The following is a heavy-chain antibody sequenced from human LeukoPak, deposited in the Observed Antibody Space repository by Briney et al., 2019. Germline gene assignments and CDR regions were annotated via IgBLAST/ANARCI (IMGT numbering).Heavy chain of an antibody. D-gene: IGHD3-22*01. CDR2: IYPGDSDT. CDR1: GYSFTSYW. V-gene: IGHV5-51*01. J-gene: IGHJ3*02. CDR3: ARPVGYYYDSSGRWAFDI. Sequence: GESLQISCKGSGYSFTSYWIGWVRQLPGKGLEWMGIIYPGDSDTRYSPSFQGQVTISADKSISTAYLQWSSLKASDTAMYYCARPVGYYYDSSGRWAFDIWGQGTMVTVSS.